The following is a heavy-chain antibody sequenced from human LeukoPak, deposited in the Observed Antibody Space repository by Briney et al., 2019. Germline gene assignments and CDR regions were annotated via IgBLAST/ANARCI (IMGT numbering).Heavy chain of an antibody. CDR1: GYNFSTNW. Sequence: PGESLKISCKGSGYNFSTNWIGWVRQMPGKGLEWMGIIYPGDSDTRYSPSFQGQVTISADKSISTVYLQWSSLKASDSAIYYCARQYEGGPAYWGQGTLVTVSS. D-gene: IGHD2-15*01. J-gene: IGHJ4*02. CDR3: ARQYEGGPAY. CDR2: IYPGDSDT. V-gene: IGHV5-51*01.